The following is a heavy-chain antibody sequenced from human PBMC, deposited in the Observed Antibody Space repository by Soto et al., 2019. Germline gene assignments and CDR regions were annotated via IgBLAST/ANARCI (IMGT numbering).Heavy chain of an antibody. J-gene: IGHJ2*01. D-gene: IGHD3-9*01. Sequence: PSETLSLTCTVSGGSIDSYYWSWIRQPPGKGLEWIGYIYYSGSTNYNPSLKSRVTISVDTSKNQFSLKLNSVTAADTAAYYCAREGADILTGYWYFDLWGRGTLVTVSS. CDR3: AREGADILTGYWYFDL. CDR1: GGSIDSYY. V-gene: IGHV4-59*01. CDR2: IYYSGST.